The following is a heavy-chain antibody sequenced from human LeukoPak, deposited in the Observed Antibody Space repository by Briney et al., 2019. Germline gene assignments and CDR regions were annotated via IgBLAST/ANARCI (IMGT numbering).Heavy chain of an antibody. D-gene: IGHD2-21*02. V-gene: IGHV5-51*01. J-gene: IGHJ6*02. Sequence: TRGESLKISCKGSGYSFTSYWIGWVRQMPGKGLEWMGIIYPGDSDTRYSPSFQGQVTISADKSISTAYLQWSSLKASDTAMYYCARQDVVVTATPYCYYGMDVWGQGTTVTVSS. CDR1: GYSFTSYW. CDR3: ARQDVVVTATPYCYYGMDV. CDR2: IYPGDSDT.